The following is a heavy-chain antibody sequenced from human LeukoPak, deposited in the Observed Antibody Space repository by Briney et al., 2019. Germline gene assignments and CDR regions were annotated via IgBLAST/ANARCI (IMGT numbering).Heavy chain of an antibody. J-gene: IGHJ4*02. V-gene: IGHV3-30-3*01. D-gene: IGHD6-19*01. CDR1: GFTFSSYA. CDR2: ISYDGSGQ. Sequence: GGSLRLSCAASGFTFSSYAMHWVRQAPGKGLEWVALISYDGSGQYYTESVKGRFTISRDNSKNTLYLQVNSLRVEDTAVYYCARANRPFHTSGWYKDNWGQGTLVTVSS. CDR3: ARANRPFHTSGWYKDN.